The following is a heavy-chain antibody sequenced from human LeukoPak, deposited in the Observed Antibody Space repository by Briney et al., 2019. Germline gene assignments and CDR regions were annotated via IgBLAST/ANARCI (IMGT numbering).Heavy chain of an antibody. CDR2: ISYDGSNK. CDR3: ARDPSGRGGLFDY. Sequence: GRSLRLSCAASGFTFSSYAMHWVRQAPGKGLEWVAVISYDGSNKYYADSVKGRFTISRDNSKNTLYLQMNSLRAEDTAVYYCARDPSGRGGLFDYWGQGTLVTVSS. V-gene: IGHV3-30-3*01. D-gene: IGHD3-16*01. J-gene: IGHJ4*02. CDR1: GFTFSSYA.